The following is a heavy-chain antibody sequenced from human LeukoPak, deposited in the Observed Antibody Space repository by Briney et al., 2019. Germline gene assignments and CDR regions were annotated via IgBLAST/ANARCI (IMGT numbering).Heavy chain of an antibody. CDR2: ISGSGAST. CDR3: ANLAYDFWSGYYEDRGYFDY. CDR1: GFTFSSYT. J-gene: IGHJ4*02. Sequence: GGSLRLSCAASGFTFSSYTMNWVRQAPGKGPEWVSAISGSGASTYSADSVKGRFTISRDNSKNTLSLQMNSLRAEDTAVYYCANLAYDFWSGYYEDRGYFDYWGQGTLVTVSS. V-gene: IGHV3-23*01. D-gene: IGHD3-3*01.